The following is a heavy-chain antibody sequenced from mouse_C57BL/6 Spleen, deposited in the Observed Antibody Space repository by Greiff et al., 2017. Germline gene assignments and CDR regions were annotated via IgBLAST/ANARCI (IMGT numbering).Heavy chain of an antibody. D-gene: IGHD1-2*01. CDR1: GFNIKDYY. J-gene: IGHJ4*01. CDR3: TTDGYTGDAMDY. V-gene: IGHV14-1*01. CDR2: IDPEDGDT. Sequence: VQLKQSGAELVRPGASVKLSCTASGFNIKDYYMHWVKQRPEQGLEWIGRIDPEDGDTEYAPKFQGKATMTADTSSNTAYLQLSSLTSEDTAVYYCTTDGYTGDAMDYWGQGTSVTVSS.